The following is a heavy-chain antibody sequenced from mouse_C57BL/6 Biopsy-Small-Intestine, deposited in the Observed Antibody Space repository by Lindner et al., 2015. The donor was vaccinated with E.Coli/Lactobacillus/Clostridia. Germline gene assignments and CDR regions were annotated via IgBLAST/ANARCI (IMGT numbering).Heavy chain of an antibody. J-gene: IGHJ4*01. CDR1: GYTFTDYY. V-gene: IGHV1-72*04. D-gene: IGHD2-5*01. CDR2: INPNSGGT. Sequence: SVKVSCKASGYTFTDYYLHWVRQAPGQGLEWMGRINPNSGGTNYAQKFQGRVTMTRDASINTAHMQLSRLRSDDTAVYYCARASQWLHSKSSELGYWGQGTLVTVSS. CDR3: ARASQWLHSKSSELGY.